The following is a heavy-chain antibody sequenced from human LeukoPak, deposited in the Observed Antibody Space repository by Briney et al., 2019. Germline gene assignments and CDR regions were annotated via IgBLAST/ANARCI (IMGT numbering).Heavy chain of an antibody. CDR2: ISNTGGST. Sequence: GGSLRLSCAASGFSFNTYAMSWVRQAPGKGLEWVSAISNTGGSTYYADSVKGRFTISRDRSKNTLSLQMNSLRAEDTAVYYCAQQVGYCSSGSCYFTYWGQGTLVTVSS. CDR1: GFSFNTYA. D-gene: IGHD2-15*01. CDR3: AQQVGYCSSGSCYFTY. J-gene: IGHJ1*01. V-gene: IGHV3-23*01.